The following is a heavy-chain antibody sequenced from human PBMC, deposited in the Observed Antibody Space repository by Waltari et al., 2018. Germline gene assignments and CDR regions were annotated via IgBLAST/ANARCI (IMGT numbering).Heavy chain of an antibody. CDR2: INVANGNT. Sequence: QVQLVQSGAEVKKPGASVKVSCKASGYTFTNYAIHWVRPAPGQRLEWMGWINVANGNTKYSQKFQGRVTITSDTSANTAYMELNSLRSEDTAVYYCARVPWVTLSSSSPFGYWGQGTLVTVSS. CDR1: GYTFTNYA. CDR3: ARVPWVTLSSSSPFGY. V-gene: IGHV1-3*01. J-gene: IGHJ4*02. D-gene: IGHD6-6*01.